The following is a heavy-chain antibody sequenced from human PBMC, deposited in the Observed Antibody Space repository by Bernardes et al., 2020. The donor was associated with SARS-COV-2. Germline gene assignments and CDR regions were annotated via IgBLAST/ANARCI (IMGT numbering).Heavy chain of an antibody. CDR2: IGSSSTTI. D-gene: IGHD3-10*01. CDR1: GFSLDPYS. V-gene: IGHV3-48*01. CDR3: ASSSGRIFIASVPEGYNYAMDV. J-gene: IGHJ6*01. Sequence: GGSLRLSCAASGFSLDPYSMNWVRQAPGKGLEWVSYIGSSSTTIYYADSVKGRFTISRGNGKNSLYLQMSSLRAEDTAVYYCASSSGRIFIASVPEGYNYAMDVWGQGTTVTVSS.